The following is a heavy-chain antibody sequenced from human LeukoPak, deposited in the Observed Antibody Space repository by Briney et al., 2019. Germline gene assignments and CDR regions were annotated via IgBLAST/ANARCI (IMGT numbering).Heavy chain of an antibody. D-gene: IGHD6-19*01. CDR1: GGSISSYY. CDR3: ARLAVAEPNWLDP. Sequence: SETLSLTCTVSGGSISSYYWSWIRQPPGKGLEWIGYIYYSGSTNYNPSLKSRVTISVDTSKNQFSLKLSSVTAADTAVYYCARLAVAEPNWLDPWGQGTLVTVSS. J-gene: IGHJ5*02. CDR2: IYYSGST. V-gene: IGHV4-59*01.